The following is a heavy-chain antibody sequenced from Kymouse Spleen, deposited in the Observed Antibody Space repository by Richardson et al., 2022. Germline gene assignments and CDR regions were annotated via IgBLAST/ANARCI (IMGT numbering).Heavy chain of an antibody. Sequence: EVQLVESGGGLVKPGGSLRLSCAASGFTFSNAWMSWVRQAPGKGLEWVGRIKSKTDGGTTDYAAPVKGRFTISRDDSKNTLYLQMNSLKTEDTAVYYCTPIVLMVYAMPFDYWGQGTLVTVSS. CDR3: TPIVLMVYAMPFDY. CDR2: IKSKTDGGTT. V-gene: IGHV3-15*01. D-gene: IGHD2-8*01. CDR1: GFTFSNAW. J-gene: IGHJ4*02.